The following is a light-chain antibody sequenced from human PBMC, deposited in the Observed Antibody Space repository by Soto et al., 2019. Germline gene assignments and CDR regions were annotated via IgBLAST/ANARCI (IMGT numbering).Light chain of an antibody. CDR1: QRTSRW. V-gene: IGKV1-5*03. Sequence: DIQMTQSPSTLSASVGDRVTISCRASQRTSRWLAWYQQKPGKAPKLLIYKASSLESGVPPRFSGSGSGAEFTLTISSLQPEDSATYYCQQYEAFGQGTKVEIK. J-gene: IGKJ1*01. CDR3: QQYEA. CDR2: KAS.